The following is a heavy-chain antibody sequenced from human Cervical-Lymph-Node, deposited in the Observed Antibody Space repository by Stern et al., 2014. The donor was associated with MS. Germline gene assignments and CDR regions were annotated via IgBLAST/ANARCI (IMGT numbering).Heavy chain of an antibody. J-gene: IGHJ4*02. CDR3: ARRPPITMDREVIPPDY. CDR2: ISTYNDNT. CDR1: GYTFTSYG. D-gene: IGHD3-10*01. V-gene: IGHV1-18*01. Sequence: VQLVESGAEVKKPGASVKVSCKASGYTFTSYGISWVRQAPGQGLEWMGWISTYNDNTDHAQQFQGRVTMTTDTSTGTAYMELRSLRSDDTAVYYCARRPPITMDREVIPPDYWGQGTLVTVSS.